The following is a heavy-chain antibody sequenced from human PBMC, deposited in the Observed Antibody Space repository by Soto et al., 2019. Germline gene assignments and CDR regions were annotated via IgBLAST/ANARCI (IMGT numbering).Heavy chain of an antibody. Sequence: KPSETLSLTCTVSGGSISSSSYYWGWIRQPPGKGLEWIGSIYYSGSTYYNPSLKSRVTISVDTSKNQFSLKLSSVTAADTAVYYCARSVVMYYYGMDVWGQGTTVTVS. CDR3: ARSVVMYYYGMDV. CDR2: IYYSGST. J-gene: IGHJ6*02. V-gene: IGHV4-39*01. D-gene: IGHD2-21*01. CDR1: GGSISSSSYY.